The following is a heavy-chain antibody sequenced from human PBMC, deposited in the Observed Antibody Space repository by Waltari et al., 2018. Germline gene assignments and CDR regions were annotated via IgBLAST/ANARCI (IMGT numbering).Heavy chain of an antibody. D-gene: IGHD2-15*01. Sequence: EVQLVQSGAEVKKPGESLKISCKGSGYSFTSYWIGWVRQMPGKGLGWMGIIYPGDSDTRYSPSFQGQVTISADKSISTAYLQWSSLKASDTAMYYCASFGYCSGGSCYSGPGAFDIWGQGTMVTVSS. CDR1: GYSFTSYW. CDR2: IYPGDSDT. CDR3: ASFGYCSGGSCYSGPGAFDI. V-gene: IGHV5-51*01. J-gene: IGHJ3*02.